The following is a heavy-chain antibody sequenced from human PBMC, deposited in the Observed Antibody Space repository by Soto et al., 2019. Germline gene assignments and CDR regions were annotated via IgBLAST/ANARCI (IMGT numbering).Heavy chain of an antibody. V-gene: IGHV4-39*01. CDR2: IYYSGST. CDR3: ARQGGATNNWFDP. D-gene: IGHD1-26*01. J-gene: IGHJ5*02. Sequence: SETLSLTCTVSGGSISSSSYYWGWIRQPPGKGLEGIGSIYYSGSTYYNPSLKSRVTISVDTSKNRFSLKLSSVTAADTAVYYCARQGGATNNWFDPWGQGTLVTVSS. CDR1: GGSISSSSYY.